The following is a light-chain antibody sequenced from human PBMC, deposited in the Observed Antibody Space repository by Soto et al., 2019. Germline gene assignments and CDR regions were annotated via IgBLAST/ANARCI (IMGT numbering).Light chain of an antibody. Sequence: EIVMTQSPATLSVSPGDGATLSCRASQSVDSNLAWYQQKPGQTPRLLMDGASTRPTGIPARFSGSGSGTVFTLTIIILQSEDSAEYYCQQYNDWPLTFGGGTKVELK. CDR1: QSVDSN. J-gene: IGKJ4*01. CDR2: GAS. CDR3: QQYNDWPLT. V-gene: IGKV3D-15*01.